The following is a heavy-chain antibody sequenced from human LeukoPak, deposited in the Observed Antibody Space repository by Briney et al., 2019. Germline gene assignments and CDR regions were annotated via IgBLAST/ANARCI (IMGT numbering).Heavy chain of an antibody. CDR3: ARDSYYYGSGSLPYYFDY. V-gene: IGHV3-11*01. CDR2: ISSSGSTI. D-gene: IGHD3-10*01. J-gene: IGHJ4*02. CDR1: GFTFSDYY. Sequence: SGGSLRLSCAASGFTFSDYYMSWIRQAPGKGLEWVSYISSSGSTIYYADSVRGRFTISRDNAKNSLYLQMNSLRAEDTAVYYCARDSYYYGSGSLPYYFDYWGQGTLVTVSS.